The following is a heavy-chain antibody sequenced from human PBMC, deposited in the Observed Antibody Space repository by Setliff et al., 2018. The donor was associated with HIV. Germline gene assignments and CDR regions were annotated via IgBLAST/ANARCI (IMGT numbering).Heavy chain of an antibody. CDR1: GGSISSDDHY. V-gene: IGHV4-30-4*01. CDR2: IYHTGAT. CDR3: ARMSISASVYFDY. Sequence: PSETLSLTCTVSGGSISSDDHYWGWIRQPPGKGLEWIGYIYHTGATYYKSSLESRLTISVDTSKNQFSLKLNSVTAADTAVYFCARMSISASVYFDYWGQGSQVTVSS. D-gene: IGHD6-25*01. J-gene: IGHJ4*02.